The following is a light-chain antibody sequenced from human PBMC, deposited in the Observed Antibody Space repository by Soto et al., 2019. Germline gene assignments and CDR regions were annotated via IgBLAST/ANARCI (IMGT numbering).Light chain of an antibody. CDR1: ENVSNNY. Sequence: EVVLTQSPGTLSLSPGERATLSCRASENVSNNYLAWYQQKPGQAPRLLIFGSSVRAAGIPDRFSGSGSGTDFALTISRLEPEDFAVYYCQQYGSSPPYTFGQGTKLEIK. CDR2: GSS. CDR3: QQYGSSPPYT. J-gene: IGKJ2*01. V-gene: IGKV3-20*01.